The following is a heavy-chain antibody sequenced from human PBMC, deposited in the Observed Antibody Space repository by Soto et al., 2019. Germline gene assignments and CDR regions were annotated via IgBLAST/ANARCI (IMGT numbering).Heavy chain of an antibody. D-gene: IGHD1-26*01. CDR2: VVPMYDSV. V-gene: IGHV1-69*06. J-gene: IGHJ4*02. Sequence: ASVKVSCKASGGTFNTYTINWLRQAPGRGLEWVGQVVPMYDSVNYAETFQGRVTITVDKSTNTACMELTSLRSQDTALYFCASWRSYSGSYCFDYWGQGTLVTVSS. CDR3: ASWRSYSGSYCFDY. CDR1: GGTFNTYT.